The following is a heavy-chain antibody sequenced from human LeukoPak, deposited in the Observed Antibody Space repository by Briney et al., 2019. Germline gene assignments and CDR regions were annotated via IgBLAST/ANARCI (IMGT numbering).Heavy chain of an antibody. CDR1: GGSISSYY. V-gene: IGHV4-59*01. CDR3: ARVGSSGWYFRWFDP. CDR2: IYYSGST. Sequence: SETLSLTCTVSGGSISSYYWSWIRQPPGKGLEWIGYIYYSGSTNYNSSLKSRVTISVDTSKNQFSLKLSSVTAADTAVYYCARVGSSGWYFRWFDPWGQGTLVTVSS. J-gene: IGHJ5*02. D-gene: IGHD6-19*01.